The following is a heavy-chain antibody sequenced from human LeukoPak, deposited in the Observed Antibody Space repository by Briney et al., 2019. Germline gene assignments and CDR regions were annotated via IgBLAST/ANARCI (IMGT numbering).Heavy chain of an antibody. CDR2: INPNCGGT. CDR3: ARDRSQYYFDY. V-gene: IGHV1-2*04. Sequence: ASVKVSCKASGYTFTGYYMHWVRQAPGQGLEWMGWINPNCGGTNYAKKFQGWVTMTRDTSISTAYMELSRLRSDDTAVYYCARDRSQYYFDYWGQGTLVTVSS. J-gene: IGHJ4*02. D-gene: IGHD3-10*01. CDR1: GYTFTGYY.